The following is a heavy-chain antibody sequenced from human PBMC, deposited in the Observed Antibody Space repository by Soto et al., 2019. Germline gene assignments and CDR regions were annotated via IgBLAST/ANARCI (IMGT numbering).Heavy chain of an antibody. CDR3: ASETNSGSYSWKPDY. Sequence: QVQLVESGGGVVQPGRSLRLSCAASGFTFSSYAMHWVRQAPGKGLEWVAVISYDGSNKYYADSVKGRFTISRDNSKNTLYLQMHSVRAEDTAVYYCASETNSGSYSWKPDYWGQGTLVTVSS. V-gene: IGHV3-30-3*01. J-gene: IGHJ4*02. D-gene: IGHD1-26*01. CDR1: GFTFSSYA. CDR2: ISYDGSNK.